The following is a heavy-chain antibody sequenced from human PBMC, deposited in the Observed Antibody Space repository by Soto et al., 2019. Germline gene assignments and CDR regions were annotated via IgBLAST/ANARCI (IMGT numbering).Heavy chain of an antibody. CDR3: ARVPAATSYYYYYYMDV. V-gene: IGHV3-20*01. CDR2: INWNGGST. D-gene: IGHD2-2*01. CDR1: GFTFDDYG. Sequence: GGSLRLSCAASGFTFDDYGMSWDRQAPGKGLEWVSGINWNGGSTGYADSVKGRFTISRDNAKNSLYLQMNSLRAEDTALYHCARVPAATSYYYYYYMDVWGKGTTVTVSS. J-gene: IGHJ6*03.